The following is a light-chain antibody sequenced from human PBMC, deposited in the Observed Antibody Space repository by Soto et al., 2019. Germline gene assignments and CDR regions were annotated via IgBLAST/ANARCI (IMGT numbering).Light chain of an antibody. J-gene: IGKJ1*01. CDR2: AAS. CDR3: QQRYSTTWT. V-gene: IGKV1-39*01. CDR1: QGISTY. Sequence: DIQMTQSPSSLSESAGDRVTITCRASQGISTYLNWYQQKPGKDPKLMIYAASSLQSGVPSRFSGSGSETDFNLTISSLQPEDFATYACQQRYSTTWTFGQGTKVDIK.